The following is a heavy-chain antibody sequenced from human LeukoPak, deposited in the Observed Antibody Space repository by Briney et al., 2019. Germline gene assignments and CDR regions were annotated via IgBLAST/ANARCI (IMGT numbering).Heavy chain of an antibody. V-gene: IGHV4-31*03. D-gene: IGHD5-18*01. CDR3: ARDSDTADYFDY. Sequence: SETLSLTCTVSGGSISSGGYYWSWIRQHPGKGLEWIGYIYYSGSTYYNPSLKSRVTISVDTSKNQFSVKLSSVTAADTAVYYCARDSDTADYFDYWGQGTLVTVSS. CDR1: GGSISSGGYY. CDR2: IYYSGST. J-gene: IGHJ4*02.